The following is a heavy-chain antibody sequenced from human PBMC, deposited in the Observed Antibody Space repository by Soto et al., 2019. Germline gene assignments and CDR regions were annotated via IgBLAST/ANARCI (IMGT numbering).Heavy chain of an antibody. Sequence: PSETLSLTCAVYGGSFSGYYWSWIRQPPGKGLEWIGEINHSGSTNYNPSPKSRVTMSVDTSKYQFSLKLSSVTAADTAVYYCANRLTGIAAAGIWDYWGEGTLVTGAS. CDR2: INHSGST. J-gene: IGHJ4*02. D-gene: IGHD6-13*01. V-gene: IGHV4-34*01. CDR3: ANRLTGIAAAGIWDY. CDR1: GGSFSGYY.